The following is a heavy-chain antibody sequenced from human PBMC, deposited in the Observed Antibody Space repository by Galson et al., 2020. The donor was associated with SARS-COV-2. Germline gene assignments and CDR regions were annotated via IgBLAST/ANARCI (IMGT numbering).Heavy chain of an antibody. V-gene: IGHV4-39*07. CDR1: GASVSSANYL. D-gene: IGHD4-4*01. CDR3: AREAGNSWYFEY. CDR2: IYYSGDT. J-gene: IGHJ4*02. Sequence: SETLSLTCTVSGASVSSANYLWAWIRQTPGRGLEWIGTIYYSGDTYDNSSLKSRVNISVDLSKNQFSLKLNSVTAADTAVCYCAREAGNSWYFEYWAQGTLVTVSS.